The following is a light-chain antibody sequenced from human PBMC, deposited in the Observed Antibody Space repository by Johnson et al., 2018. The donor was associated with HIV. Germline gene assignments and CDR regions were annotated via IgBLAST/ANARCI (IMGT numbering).Light chain of an antibody. V-gene: IGLV1-51*01. CDR3: GTWDSSLSARG. Sequence: QSVLTQPPSVSAAPGQKVTISCSGSSSNIGNNYVSWYQQLPGTAPKVLIYDNNKRPSGIPDRFSGSKSGTSATLGITGLQTGDEADYYCGTWDSSLSARGVGTGTKVTVL. CDR1: SSNIGNNY. J-gene: IGLJ1*01. CDR2: DNN.